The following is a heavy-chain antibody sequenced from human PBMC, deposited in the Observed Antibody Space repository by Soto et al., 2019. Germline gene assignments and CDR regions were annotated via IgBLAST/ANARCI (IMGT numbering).Heavy chain of an antibody. V-gene: IGHV3-7*01. CDR2: IKQDGSEK. CDR1: GFTFSSYW. J-gene: IGHJ6*02. Sequence: GGSLRLSCAASGFTFSSYWMSWVRQAPGKGLEWVANIKQDGSEKYYVDSVKGRFTISRDNAKSSLYLQMNSLRAEDTAGYYCARWDYYYDMDVWGQGTTVTVSS. CDR3: ARWDYYYDMDV.